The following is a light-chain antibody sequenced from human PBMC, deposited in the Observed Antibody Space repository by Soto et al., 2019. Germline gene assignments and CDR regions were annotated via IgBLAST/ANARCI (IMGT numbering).Light chain of an antibody. CDR1: SSNIGAGYD. CDR3: WSYDRSPGGEV. V-gene: IGLV1-40*01. Sequence: QSVLTQPPSVSGSPGQRVTISCTGSSSNIGAGYDVHWYQHLPGTAPKLLLYAYINRPSGVPDRFSGSRSGTSASLAITGVQDDDEADYYCWSYDRSPGGEVFGGGTKLTVL. CDR2: AYI. J-gene: IGLJ2*01.